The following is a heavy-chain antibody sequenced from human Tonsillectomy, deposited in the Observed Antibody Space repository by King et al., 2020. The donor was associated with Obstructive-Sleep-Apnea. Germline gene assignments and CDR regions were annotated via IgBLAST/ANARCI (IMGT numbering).Heavy chain of an antibody. Sequence: VQLVESGAEVKKPGASVKVSCKASGYTFTRYEINWLRQATGQGLEWMGGMNPNSGHTGSAQKFQGRVTMTRNTSIRTAYMELSSLRSEDTAVYYCARGPAGYTWNAPSPWFDPWGQGTLVTVSS. CDR3: ARGPAGYTWNAPSPWFDP. D-gene: IGHD1-1*01. J-gene: IGHJ5*02. V-gene: IGHV1-8*01. CDR2: MNPNSGHT. CDR1: GYTFTRYE.